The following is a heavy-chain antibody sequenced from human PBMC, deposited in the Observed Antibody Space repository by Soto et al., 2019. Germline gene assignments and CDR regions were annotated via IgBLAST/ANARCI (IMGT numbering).Heavy chain of an antibody. D-gene: IGHD2-21*01. Sequence: EVQLVESGGGLVQPGESLRLSCAASGLTFRSYWMHWVRQAPGKGLVWVSRINTDGSVAMYVDSVKGRFTISRDNAKNTLYLHMNSLRAEDTAVYYCVRDMQLWRRASWGHGTLVTVSS. V-gene: IGHV3-74*03. CDR2: INTDGSVA. CDR1: GLTFRSYW. CDR3: VRDMQLWRRAS. J-gene: IGHJ5*01.